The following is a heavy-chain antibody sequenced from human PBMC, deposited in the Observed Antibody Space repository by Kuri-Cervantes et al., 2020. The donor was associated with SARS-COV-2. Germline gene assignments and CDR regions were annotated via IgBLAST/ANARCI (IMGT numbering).Heavy chain of an antibody. V-gene: IGHV3-21*01. CDR3: ARGVVPAAIRYYYYYYYMDV. D-gene: IGHD2-2*02. CDR2: ISSSSSQR. Sequence: GGSLRLSCAASGFTFSTYSMTWVRQAPGKGLEWVSSISSSSSQRYYADSVKGRFTISRDNAKNSLYLQMNSLRAEDTAVYYCARGVVPAAIRYYYYYYYMDVWGKGTTVTVSS. J-gene: IGHJ6*03. CDR1: GFTFSTYS.